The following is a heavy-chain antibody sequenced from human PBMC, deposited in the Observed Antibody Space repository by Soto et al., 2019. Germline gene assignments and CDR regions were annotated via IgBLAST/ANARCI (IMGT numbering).Heavy chain of an antibody. V-gene: IGHV1-69*12. J-gene: IGHJ6*02. CDR3: ATMKGGSQYYYYGMDV. Sequence: QVQLVQSGAEVKKPGSSVKVSCKASGGTFNSYAISRVRQAPGQGLEWMGGIIPMFGTADYAQKFQGRVTITADESTSTAYMELSSLRSDDTAVYYCATMKGGSQYYYYGMDVWGQGTTVTVSS. CDR2: IIPMFGTA. D-gene: IGHD3-10*01. CDR1: GGTFNSYA.